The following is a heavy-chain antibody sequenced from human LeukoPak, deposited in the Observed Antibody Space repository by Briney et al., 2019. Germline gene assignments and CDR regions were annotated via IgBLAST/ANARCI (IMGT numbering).Heavy chain of an antibody. CDR1: GFAFRNYD. V-gene: IGHV3-23*01. CDR2: ITTDGSGA. J-gene: IGHJ1*01. D-gene: IGHD3-10*01. Sequence: GGSLRLSCAASGFAFRNYDMIWVRQAPGRGLEWVSGITTDGSGAYYADSVKGRFTVSRDNSKNTVFLQMNSLRGEDAAIYYCAKGVLGAGSLLEYFQHWGQGTLVTISS. CDR3: AKGVLGAGSLLEYFQH.